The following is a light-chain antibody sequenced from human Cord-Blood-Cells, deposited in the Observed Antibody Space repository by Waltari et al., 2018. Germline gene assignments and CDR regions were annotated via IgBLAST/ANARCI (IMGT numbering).Light chain of an antibody. V-gene: IGKV1-33*01. J-gene: IGKJ2*01. CDR2: DAS. CDR1: QDISNY. CDR3: QQYDNLYT. Sequence: DIQMTQSPSSLSASVADRVTITCQESQDISNYLNWYQQKPGKAPKLLIYDASNLETGVPSRFSGSGSGTDFTFTISSLQPEDIATYYCQQYDNLYTFGQGTKLEIK.